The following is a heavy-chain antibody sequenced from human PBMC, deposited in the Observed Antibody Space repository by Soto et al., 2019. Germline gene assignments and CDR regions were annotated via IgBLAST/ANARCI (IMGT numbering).Heavy chain of an antibody. CDR3: ARDRYYYGSGSIPNWFDP. D-gene: IGHD3-10*01. V-gene: IGHV4-59*01. J-gene: IGHJ5*02. Sequence: SETLSLTCTVSGGSISSYYWSWIRQPPGKGLEWIGYIYYSGSTNYNPSLKSRVTISVDTSKNQLSLKLSSVTAADTAVYYCARDRYYYGSGSIPNWFDPWGQGTLVTVSS. CDR2: IYYSGST. CDR1: GGSISSYY.